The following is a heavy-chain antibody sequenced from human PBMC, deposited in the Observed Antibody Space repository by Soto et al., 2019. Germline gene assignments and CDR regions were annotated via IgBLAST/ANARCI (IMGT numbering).Heavy chain of an antibody. CDR3: ARGYTSARGPTFDY. V-gene: IGHV1-69*13. D-gene: IGHD2-2*01. Sequence: SVKVSCKASGGTFSSYAISWVRQAPGQGLEWMGGIIPIFGTANYAQKFQGRVTITADESTSTAYMELSSLRSEDTAVYYCARGYTSARGPTFDYWGQGTLVTVSS. CDR1: GGTFSSYA. CDR2: IIPIFGTA. J-gene: IGHJ4*02.